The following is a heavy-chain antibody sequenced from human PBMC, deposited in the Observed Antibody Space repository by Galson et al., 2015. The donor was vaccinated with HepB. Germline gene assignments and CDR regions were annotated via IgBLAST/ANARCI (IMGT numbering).Heavy chain of an antibody. D-gene: IGHD3-10*01. CDR2: ISSSSSYI. CDR1: GFTFSSYS. J-gene: IGHJ3*02. Sequence: SLRLSCAASGFTFSSYSMSWVRQAPGKGLEWVSSISSSSSYIYYADSVKGRFTISRGNAKNSLYLQMNSLRAEDTAVYYCARPAGFGEDYAFDIWGQGTMVTVSS. V-gene: IGHV3-21*01. CDR3: ARPAGFGEDYAFDI.